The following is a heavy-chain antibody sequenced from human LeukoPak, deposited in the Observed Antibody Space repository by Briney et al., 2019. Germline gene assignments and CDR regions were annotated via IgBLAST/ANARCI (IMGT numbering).Heavy chain of an antibody. J-gene: IGHJ3*02. CDR3: ARTYYDFWSGYPHSPPYDAFDI. CDR1: GFTFSSYW. V-gene: IGHV3-7*01. D-gene: IGHD3-3*01. Sequence: GGSLRLSCAASGFTFSSYWMSWVRQAPGRGLEWVANIKQDGSEKYYVDSVKGRFTISRDNAKNSLYLQMNSLRAEDTAVYYCARTYYDFWSGYPHSPPYDAFDIWGQGTMVTVSS. CDR2: IKQDGSEK.